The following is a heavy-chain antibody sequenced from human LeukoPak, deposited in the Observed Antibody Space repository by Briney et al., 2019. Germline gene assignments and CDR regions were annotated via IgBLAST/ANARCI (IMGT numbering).Heavy chain of an antibody. J-gene: IGHJ4*02. Sequence: GGSLRLSCAASGFTVSSNYMSWVRQAPGKGLEWVSAISGSGGSTYYADSVKGRFTISRDNSKNTLYLQMNSLRAEDTAVYYCAKHNGYYFDYWGQGTLVTVSS. CDR1: GFTVSSNY. D-gene: IGHD2-8*01. V-gene: IGHV3-23*01. CDR2: ISGSGGST. CDR3: AKHNGYYFDY.